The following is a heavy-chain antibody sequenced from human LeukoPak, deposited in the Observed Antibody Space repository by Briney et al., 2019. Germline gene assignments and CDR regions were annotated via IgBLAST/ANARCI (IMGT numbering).Heavy chain of an antibody. Sequence: GGSLRLSCAASGFSLSSYNLNWVRQAPGKGLEWVSSLSTSSSYIYYADSVKGRFTVSRDNARNSLKLQMNSLRAEDTAVYYCARSRRDGDYLFNAFDIWGQGTVVTVSS. CDR2: LSTSSSYI. J-gene: IGHJ3*02. D-gene: IGHD4-17*01. V-gene: IGHV3-21*01. CDR3: ARSRRDGDYLFNAFDI. CDR1: GFSLSSYN.